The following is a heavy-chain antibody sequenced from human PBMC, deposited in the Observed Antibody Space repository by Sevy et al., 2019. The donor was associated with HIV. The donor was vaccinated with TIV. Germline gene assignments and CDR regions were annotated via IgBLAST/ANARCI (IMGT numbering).Heavy chain of an antibody. CDR2: INPNSSGT. CDR3: ARVRRTLIAAAGTAGFFADY. D-gene: IGHD6-13*01. CDR1: GYTFTGYY. J-gene: IGHJ4*02. Sequence: ASVKVSCKASGYTFTGYYMHWVRQAPGQGLEWMGRINPNSSGTNYAQKFQGRVTMTRDRSISTAYMELSRLRSDDRAVYYCARVRRTLIAAAGTAGFFADYWGQGTLVTVSS. V-gene: IGHV1-2*06.